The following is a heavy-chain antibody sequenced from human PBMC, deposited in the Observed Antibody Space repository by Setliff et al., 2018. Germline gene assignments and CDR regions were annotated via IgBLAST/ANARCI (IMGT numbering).Heavy chain of an antibody. CDR1: GASISSDGYY. CDR3: ARDHFGVAGDS. V-gene: IGHV4-31*03. D-gene: IGHD3-3*01. J-gene: IGHJ4*02. Sequence: SETLSLTCSVSGASISSDGYYWSWIRQYPGKGLEWIGYIYYSGSTYYNPSLKSRVTISVDTSKNQFSLKLNSVTAADTAVYYCARDHFGVAGDSWGPGTLVTVSS. CDR2: IYYSGST.